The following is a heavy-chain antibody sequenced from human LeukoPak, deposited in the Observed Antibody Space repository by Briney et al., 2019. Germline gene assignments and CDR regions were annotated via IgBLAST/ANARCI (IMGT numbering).Heavy chain of an antibody. J-gene: IGHJ4*02. CDR3: ANTGIAARTYFDY. V-gene: IGHV3-7*01. CDR2: IKLDGSEK. Sequence: GGSLRLSCVASGFTFGKYWMSWVRQAPGKGLEWVANIKLDGSEKNYVDSVKGRFTISRDNAKNSLYLQMNSLRAEDTAVYYCANTGIAARTYFDYWGQGTLVTVSS. D-gene: IGHD6-6*01. CDR1: GFTFGKYW.